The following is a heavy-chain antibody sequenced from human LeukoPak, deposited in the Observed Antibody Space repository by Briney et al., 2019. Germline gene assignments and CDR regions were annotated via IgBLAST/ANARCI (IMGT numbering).Heavy chain of an antibody. V-gene: IGHV4-38-2*02. CDR3: ARDGDEYYYGSGDHPNWFDP. D-gene: IGHD3-10*01. J-gene: IGHJ5*02. CDR2: IYHSGST. CDR1: GYSISSGYY. Sequence: SETLSLTCTVSGYSISSGYYWGWIRQPPGKGLEWIGSIYHSGSTYYNPSLKSRVTISVDTSKNQFSLKLSSVTAADTAVYYCARDGDEYYYGSGDHPNWFDPWGQGTLVTVSS.